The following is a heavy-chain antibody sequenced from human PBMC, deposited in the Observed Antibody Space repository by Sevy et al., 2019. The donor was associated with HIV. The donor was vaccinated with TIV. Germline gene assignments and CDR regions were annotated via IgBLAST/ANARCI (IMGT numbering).Heavy chain of an antibody. J-gene: IGHJ4*02. CDR3: ATTKDYYDSSGYPFDY. D-gene: IGHD3-22*01. Sequence: ASVEVSCKVSGYTLTELSMHWVRQAPGKGLEWMGTFDPEDDEKIYAQKFQGRVTMTEDTSTDTAYMELSSLRSDDTAVYYCATTKDYYDSSGYPFDYWGQGTLVTVSS. CDR2: FDPEDDEK. V-gene: IGHV1-24*01. CDR1: GYTLTELS.